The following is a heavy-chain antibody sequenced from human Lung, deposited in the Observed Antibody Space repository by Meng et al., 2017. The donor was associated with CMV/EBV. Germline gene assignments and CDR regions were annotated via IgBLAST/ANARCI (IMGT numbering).Heavy chain of an antibody. CDR3: AREPGRGAFDI. V-gene: IGHV3-74*01. Sequence: ESXKISCAVSGINFNTYWMHWVRQVPGKGLVWLSRIYSDGISTRYADSVKGRFTISRDNTKNTLYLQMNGLRAEDTAVYYCAREPGRGAFDIWGQWPMVTVPS. J-gene: IGHJ3*02. CDR1: GINFNTYW. CDR2: IYSDGIST. D-gene: IGHD3-10*01.